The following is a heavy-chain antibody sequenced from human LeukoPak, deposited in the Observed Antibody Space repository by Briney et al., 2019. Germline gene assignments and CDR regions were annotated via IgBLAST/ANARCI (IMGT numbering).Heavy chain of an antibody. CDR1: GYTFTSYG. J-gene: IGHJ4*02. Sequence: ASVKVSCKASGYTFTSYGISLVRQAPGQGLEWMGWISAYKGNTNYAQKLQGRVTMTTDTSTSTDYMELRSLRSDDTAVYYCARVEPDYYDSSGYTYYFDYWGQGTLVTVSS. V-gene: IGHV1-18*01. CDR3: ARVEPDYYDSSGYTYYFDY. D-gene: IGHD3-22*01. CDR2: ISAYKGNT.